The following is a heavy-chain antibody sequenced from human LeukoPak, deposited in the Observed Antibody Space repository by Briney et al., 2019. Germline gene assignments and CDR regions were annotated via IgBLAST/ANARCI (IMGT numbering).Heavy chain of an antibody. CDR2: IYYSGST. CDR1: GGSISSGGYY. D-gene: IGHD6-13*01. J-gene: IGHJ4*02. Sequence: SETLSLTCTVSGGSISSGGYYWSWIRQHPGKGLEWIGYIYYSGSTYYNPSLKSRVTISVDTSKNQFSLKLSSVTAADTAVYYCARVRFVGSSWDLDYWGQGTLVTVSS. V-gene: IGHV4-31*03. CDR3: ARVRFVGSSWDLDY.